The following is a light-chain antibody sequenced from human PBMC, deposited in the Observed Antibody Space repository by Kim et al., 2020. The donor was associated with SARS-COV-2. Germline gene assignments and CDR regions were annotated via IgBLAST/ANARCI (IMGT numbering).Light chain of an antibody. CDR1: SSDVGSYNL. J-gene: IGLJ2*01. Sequence: GQSIPLSCTGTSSDVGSYNLVSWYQHHPGKAPQLLIYEGSKRPSGVSIRFSGSKSGNTASLTISGLQAEDEADYYCCSYILTDTLVFGGGTQLTVL. CDR3: CSYILTDTLV. CDR2: EGS. V-gene: IGLV2-23*01.